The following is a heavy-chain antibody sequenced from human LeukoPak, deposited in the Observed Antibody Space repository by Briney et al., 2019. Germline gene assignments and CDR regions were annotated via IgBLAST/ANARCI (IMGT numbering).Heavy chain of an antibody. CDR3: ARDRWKGNYYFDY. CDR2: INPNSGGT. CDR1: GYTFTGYY. Sequence: GASVKVSCKASGYTFTGYYMHWARQAPGQGLEWMGWINPNSGGTNYAQKFQGRVTMTRDTSISTAYMELSRLRSDDTAVYYCARDRWKGNYYFDYWGQGTLVTVSS. D-gene: IGHD1-1*01. V-gene: IGHV1-2*02. J-gene: IGHJ4*02.